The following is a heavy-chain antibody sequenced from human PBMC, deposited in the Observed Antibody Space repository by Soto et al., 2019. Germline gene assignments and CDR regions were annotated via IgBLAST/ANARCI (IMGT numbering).Heavy chain of an antibody. CDR1: GGSIGSGGYS. D-gene: IGHD5-18*01. J-gene: IGHJ4*02. CDR2: IYHSGST. V-gene: IGHV4-30-2*01. CDR3: ARQVDTAMELDY. Sequence: SETLSLTCAVSGGSIGSGGYSWSWIRQPPGKGLEWIGYIYHSGSTYYNPSLKSRVTISVDRSKNQFSLKLSSVTAADTAVYYCARQVDTAMELDYWGQGTLVTVSS.